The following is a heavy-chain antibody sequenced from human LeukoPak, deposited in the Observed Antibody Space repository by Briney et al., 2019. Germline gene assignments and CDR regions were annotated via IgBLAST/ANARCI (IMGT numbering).Heavy chain of an antibody. J-gene: IGHJ6*03. CDR1: GGSFSGYY. CDR2: INHSGST. CDR3: ARRYYYGSGSLRYYYYYYMDV. D-gene: IGHD3-10*01. V-gene: IGHV4-34*01. Sequence: SETLSLTCAVYGGSFSGYYWSWIRQPPGKGLEWIGEINHSGSTNYNPSLKSRVTISVDTSKNQFSLKLSSVTAADTAVYYCARRYYYGSGSLRYYYYYYMDVWGKGTTVTISS.